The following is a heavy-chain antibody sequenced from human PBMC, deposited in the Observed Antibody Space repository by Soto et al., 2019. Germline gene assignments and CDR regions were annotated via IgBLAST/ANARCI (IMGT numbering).Heavy chain of an antibody. CDR2: ISAYNGNT. V-gene: IGHV1-18*01. Sequence: ASVKVSCKASGYTFTSYGISWVRQAPGQGLEWMGWISAYNGNTNYAQKLQGRVTMTTDTSTSTAYMELRSLRSDDTAVYYCARDKLHLGELSFYGYWGQGTLVTVSS. D-gene: IGHD3-16*02. CDR3: ARDKLHLGELSFYGY. J-gene: IGHJ4*02. CDR1: GYTFTSYG.